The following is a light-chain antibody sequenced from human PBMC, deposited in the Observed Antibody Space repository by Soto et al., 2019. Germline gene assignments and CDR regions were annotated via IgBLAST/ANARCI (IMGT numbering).Light chain of an antibody. J-gene: IGKJ1*01. CDR1: QSVSSRY. CDR2: GAS. CDR3: QQYGSSPSWT. Sequence: EILFTQSPGTLSLSPGDTAPLSFRASQSVSSRYLGWYQQRPGQAPRLLIYGASSRATGIPDRFSGSGSGTDFTLTISRLEPEDFAVYYCQQYGSSPSWTFGQGTKVDI. V-gene: IGKV3-20*01.